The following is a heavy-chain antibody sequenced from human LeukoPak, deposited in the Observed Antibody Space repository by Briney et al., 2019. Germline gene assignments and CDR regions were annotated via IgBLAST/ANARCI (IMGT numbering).Heavy chain of an antibody. J-gene: IGHJ6*03. D-gene: IGHD3-10*01. Sequence: PSETLSLTCTVSGYSISSGYYWGWIRQPPGKGLEWIGSIYHSGSTYYNPSLKSRVTISVDTSKNQFSLKLSSVTAADTAVYYCARDYSPEGSYYLAHYYYMDVWGKGTTVTVSS. V-gene: IGHV4-38-2*02. CDR2: IYHSGST. CDR3: ARDYSPEGSYYLAHYYYMDV. CDR1: GYSISSGYY.